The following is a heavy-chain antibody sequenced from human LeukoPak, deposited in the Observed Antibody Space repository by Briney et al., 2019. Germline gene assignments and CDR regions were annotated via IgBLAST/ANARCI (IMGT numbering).Heavy chain of an antibody. CDR3: ARESYCSGGSCYSGRAFDI. V-gene: IGHV3-74*01. CDR2: IKSDGSNT. D-gene: IGHD2-15*01. Sequence: GGSLRLSCAASGFIFSSHGMNWVRQAPGKGLVWVSRIKSDGSNTYYADSVKGRFTISRDNAKNTLYLQMNSLRAEDTAVYYCARESYCSGGSCYSGRAFDIWGQGTMVTVSS. CDR1: GFIFSSHG. J-gene: IGHJ3*02.